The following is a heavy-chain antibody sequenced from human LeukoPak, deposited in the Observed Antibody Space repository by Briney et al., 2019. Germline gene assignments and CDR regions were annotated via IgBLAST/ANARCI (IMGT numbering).Heavy chain of an antibody. J-gene: IGHJ6*03. V-gene: IGHV1-69*13. Sequence: SVKVSCKASGGTFSSYAISWVRQAPGQGLEWMGGIIPIFGTANYAQKFQGRVTTTADESTSTAYMELSSLRSEDTAVYYCATPRSGSYYYYYMDVWGKGTTVTVSS. D-gene: IGHD1-26*01. CDR2: IIPIFGTA. CDR1: GGTFSSYA. CDR3: ATPRSGSYYYYYMDV.